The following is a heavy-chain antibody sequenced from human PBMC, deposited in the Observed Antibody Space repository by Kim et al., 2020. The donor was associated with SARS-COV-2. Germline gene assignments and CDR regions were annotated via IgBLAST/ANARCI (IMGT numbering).Heavy chain of an antibody. CDR1: GGSISSGGYS. CDR2: IYHSGST. Sequence: SETLSLTCAVSGGSISSGGYSWSWIRQPPGKGLEWIGYIYHSGSTYYNPSLKSRVTISVDRSKNKFSLKLSSVSAADTAVYYCARERRIDAAGTSRYNWFDPLGQGTLVTVSS. J-gene: IGHJ5*02. D-gene: IGHD6-13*01. CDR3: ARERRIDAAGTSRYNWFDP. V-gene: IGHV4-30-2*01.